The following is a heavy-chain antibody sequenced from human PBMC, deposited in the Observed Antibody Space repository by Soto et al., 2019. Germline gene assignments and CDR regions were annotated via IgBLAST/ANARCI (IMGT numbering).Heavy chain of an antibody. D-gene: IGHD1-20*01. J-gene: IGHJ4*02. CDR2: IDYSGTA. V-gene: IGHV4-39*01. CDR1: SGSISVTNVF. CDR3: ARITGRHLDY. Sequence: PSETLSLTCTISSGSISVTNVFWGWVRQPPGKGLEWIGNIDYSGTAYFSPSLATRVTFHVDTSKNQLSLTLYSVTAADTAVYYCARITGRHLDYWGQGILVTVS.